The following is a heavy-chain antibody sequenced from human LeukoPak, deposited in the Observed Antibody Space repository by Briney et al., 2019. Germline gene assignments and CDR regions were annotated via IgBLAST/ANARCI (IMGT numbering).Heavy chain of an antibody. CDR2: IYYSGST. V-gene: IGHV4-39*01. J-gene: IGHJ4*02. Sequence: SETLSLTCTVSGGSIRSSCYYWGWIRQPPGKGLEWIGSIYYSGSTYYNPSLKSRVTISVDTSKNQFSLKLSSVTAADTAVYYCARELDCTSTSWEAGAYVDQWRRGPLVTVSS. D-gene: IGHD2-2*01. CDR3: ARELDCTSTSWEAGAYVDQ. CDR1: GGSIRSSCYY.